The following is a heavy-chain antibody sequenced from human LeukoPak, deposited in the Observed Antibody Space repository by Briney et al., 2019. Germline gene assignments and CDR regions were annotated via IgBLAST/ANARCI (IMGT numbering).Heavy chain of an antibody. D-gene: IGHD3-9*01. CDR3: ARGNILTGYCFDF. CDR2: IHYTGAT. CDR1: GGSITGYY. Sequence: SSETLSLTCAVYGGSITGYYWSWIRQTPGRGLELVGEIHYTGATSYNPSLKSRATISTDTYKNQFSLRLSSVTAADTAVYYCARGNILTGYCFDFWGQGALVTVSS. J-gene: IGHJ4*02. V-gene: IGHV4-34*01.